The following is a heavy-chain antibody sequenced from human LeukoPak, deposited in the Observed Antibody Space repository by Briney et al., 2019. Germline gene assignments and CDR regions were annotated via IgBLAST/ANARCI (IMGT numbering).Heavy chain of an antibody. D-gene: IGHD3-10*01. CDR3: ARDAYGSGSYYLDY. V-gene: IGHV3-30*01. J-gene: IGHJ4*02. CDR1: GFTFSSYA. Sequence: GGSLRLSCAASGFTFSSYAMHWVRQAPGKGLEWVAVISYDGSNKYYADSMKGRFTISRDNSKNTLYLQMNSLRAEDTAVYYCARDAYGSGSYYLDYLGQGTLVTVSS. CDR2: ISYDGSNK.